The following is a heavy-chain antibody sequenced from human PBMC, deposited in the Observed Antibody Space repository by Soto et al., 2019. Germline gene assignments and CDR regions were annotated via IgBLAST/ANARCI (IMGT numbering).Heavy chain of an antibody. V-gene: IGHV1-18*04. Sequence: QVQVMQSGAEVKKPGDSVKVSCKTSGYIFSDYGINWVRQAPGQGLEWMGWISGDSGTANLAQKFQGRVTMTTDKSTRTAYMELRRLRSDDTAVYYCAKRTSGTTWGESDYWGQGTLVTVSS. CDR3: AKRTSGTTWGESDY. J-gene: IGHJ4*02. D-gene: IGHD4-17*01. CDR1: GYIFSDYG. CDR2: ISGDSGTA.